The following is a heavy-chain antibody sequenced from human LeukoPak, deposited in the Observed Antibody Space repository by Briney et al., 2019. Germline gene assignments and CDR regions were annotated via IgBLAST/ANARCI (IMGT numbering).Heavy chain of an antibody. Sequence: SETLSLTCTVPGGSISTYSWNWIRQSPGQGLEWIGYIKNNGGNYNNPSLMGRVTISLDTPKNQFSLKLTSVTAADTAVYYCARDAGGTWFDPWGQGTLVTVSS. V-gene: IGHV4-59*01. CDR3: ARDAGGTWFDP. CDR1: GGSISTYS. J-gene: IGHJ5*02. CDR2: IKNNGGN.